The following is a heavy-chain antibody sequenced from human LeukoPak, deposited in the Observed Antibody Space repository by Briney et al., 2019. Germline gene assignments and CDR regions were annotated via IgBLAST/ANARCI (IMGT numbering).Heavy chain of an antibody. CDR2: IKQDGFEK. V-gene: IGHV3-7*01. D-gene: IGHD2-2*01. Sequence: GGSLRLSCAASGFTFSNFWMSWVRQAPGKGLEWVANIKQDGFEKYYVDSVRGRFTISRDNTKNSLSLQMNSLRAEDTAVYYCARDGCTSTTCSTLGGFSSWGQGTLVTVSS. CDR1: GFTFSNFW. J-gene: IGHJ5*02. CDR3: ARDGCTSTTCSTLGGFSS.